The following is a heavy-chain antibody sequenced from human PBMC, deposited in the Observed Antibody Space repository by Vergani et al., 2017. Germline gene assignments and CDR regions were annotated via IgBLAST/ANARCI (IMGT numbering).Heavy chain of an antibody. J-gene: IGHJ5*02. D-gene: IGHD6-13*01. CDR3: ATLPLQTQQQVTS. Sequence: EVQLVESGGGLVQPGRSLRLSCAASGFTFDDYAMHWVRQAPGKGLEWVSSISSSSSYIHYSDSLKGRFTISRDNAKSSLYLQMNSLKTEDTAVYYCATLPLQTQQQVTSWGQGTLVTVSS. V-gene: IGHV3-9*01. CDR1: GFTFDDYA. CDR2: ISSSSSYI.